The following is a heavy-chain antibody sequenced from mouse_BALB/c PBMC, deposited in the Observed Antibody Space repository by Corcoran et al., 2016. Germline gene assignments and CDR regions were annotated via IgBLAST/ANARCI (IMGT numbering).Heavy chain of an antibody. CDR2: INTHSGVP. J-gene: IGHJ4*01. V-gene: IGHV9-4*02. CDR1: GYTFTTAG. Sequence: QIQLVQSGPELKKPGETVRISCKASGYTFTTAGMQWVQKMPGKGLKWIGWINTHSGVPKYAEDFKGRFAFSLETSASTAYLQINNLKNEDTATYFCARKDGRYAMDYWGQGTSVTVSS. CDR3: ARKDGRYAMDY. D-gene: IGHD2-3*01.